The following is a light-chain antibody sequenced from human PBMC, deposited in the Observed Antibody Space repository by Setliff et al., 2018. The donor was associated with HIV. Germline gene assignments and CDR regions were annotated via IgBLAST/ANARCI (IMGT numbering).Light chain of an antibody. J-gene: IGLJ3*02. CDR1: SSDVGNYNY. V-gene: IGLV2-11*01. CDR3: CSYAGSYIFVM. Sequence: QSVLTQPRSVSGSPGQSVTISCSGTSSDVGNYNYVYWYQQYPGKAPKLMIYDVNKRPSGVPDRFSGSKSGNTASLTISGLQAEDEADYYRCSYAGSYIFVMFGGGTKVTVL. CDR2: DVN.